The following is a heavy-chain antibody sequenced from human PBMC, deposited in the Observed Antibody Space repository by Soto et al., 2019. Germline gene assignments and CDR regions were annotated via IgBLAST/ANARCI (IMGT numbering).Heavy chain of an antibody. CDR2: ISGSGGST. J-gene: IGHJ6*02. CDR1: GFTFSSYA. V-gene: IGHV3-23*01. D-gene: IGHD3-16*01. Sequence: EVPLLESGGGLVQPGGSLRLSCAASGFTFSSYAMSWVRQAPGKGLEWVSTISGSGGSTYYADSVKGRFTISRDNSKNTLYLKMNSRRAENTAVYYGAKEGGEGYVMDAWGQGPTVT. CDR3: AKEGGEGYVMDA.